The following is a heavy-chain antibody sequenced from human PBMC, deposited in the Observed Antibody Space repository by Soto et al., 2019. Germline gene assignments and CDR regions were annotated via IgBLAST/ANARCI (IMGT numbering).Heavy chain of an antibody. J-gene: IGHJ4*02. D-gene: IGHD3-3*01. Sequence: QPGGSLRLSCVVSGLTFRSYAMSWVRQAPGKGLEWVSGISGGGGGTYYADSVKGRFTISRDPSTTTLFLDMYSLGAEDTAIYYCAKGRKPDHDDGLCAFDSWGQGVLVTVSS. V-gene: IGHV3-23*01. CDR1: GLTFRSYA. CDR2: ISGGGGGT. CDR3: AKGRKPDHDDGLCAFDS.